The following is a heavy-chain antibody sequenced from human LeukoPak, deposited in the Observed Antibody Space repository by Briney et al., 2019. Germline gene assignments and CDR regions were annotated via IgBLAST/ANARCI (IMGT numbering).Heavy chain of an antibody. CDR1: GFTFSSYG. CDR3: ARDPYSSGVNWFDP. CDR2: IWYDGSNK. D-gene: IGHD6-25*01. J-gene: IGHJ5*02. V-gene: IGHV3-33*01. Sequence: GRSLRLSCVASGFTFSSYGMHWVRQAPGKGLEWVAVIWYDGSNKYYADSVKGRFTISRDNSKNTLYLQMNSLRAEDTAVYYCARDPYSSGVNWFDPWGQGTLVTVSS.